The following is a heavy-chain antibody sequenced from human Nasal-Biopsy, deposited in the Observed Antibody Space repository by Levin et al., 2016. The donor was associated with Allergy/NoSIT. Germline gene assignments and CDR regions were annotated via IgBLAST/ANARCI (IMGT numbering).Heavy chain of an antibody. Sequence: GESLKISCAASGFRFSDYYMSWIRQAPGKGLQWISDLSGTNAVRHYADSVKGRFTISRDNGKNSLYLELNSLRVEDTAVYYCARDTMGYQELLFDLWGQGILVTVSS. D-gene: IGHD3-10*01. CDR2: LSGTNAVR. V-gene: IGHV3-11*04. CDR1: GFRFSDYY. J-gene: IGHJ4*02. CDR3: ARDTMGYQELLFDL.